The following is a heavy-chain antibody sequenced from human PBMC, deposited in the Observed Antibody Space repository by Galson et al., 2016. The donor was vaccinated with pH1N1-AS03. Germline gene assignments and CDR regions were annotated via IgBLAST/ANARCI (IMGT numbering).Heavy chain of an antibody. Sequence: QSGAEVKKPGASVKVSCKASGYTFTRYYIHWVKEAPGQGLQWMALINPDDDRTSYAQTFQDRVTVTTDMSTTTVYMELNDLTSEDTAVYYCAKEIGVHGSRGYNDFWSGYFDIWGQGTMVTVSS. CDR2: INPDDDRT. CDR3: AKEIGVHGSRGYNDFWSGYFDI. CDR1: GYTFTRYY. J-gene: IGHJ3*02. D-gene: IGHD3-3*01. V-gene: IGHV1-46*01.